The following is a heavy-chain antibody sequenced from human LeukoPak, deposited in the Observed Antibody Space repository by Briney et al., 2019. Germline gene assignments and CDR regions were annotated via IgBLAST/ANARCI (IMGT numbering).Heavy chain of an antibody. D-gene: IGHD5-18*01. J-gene: IGHJ4*02. CDR1: GFTFSSYA. V-gene: IGHV3-23*01. CDR2: ISGSGGST. Sequence: GGSLRLSCAASGFTFSSYAMSWVRQAPGKGLEWVSAISGSGGSTYYADSVKGRFTVSRDNSKNTLYLQMNSLRAEDTALYYCAKEGYSYGYYDYWGQGTLVTVSS. CDR3: AKEGYSYGYYDY.